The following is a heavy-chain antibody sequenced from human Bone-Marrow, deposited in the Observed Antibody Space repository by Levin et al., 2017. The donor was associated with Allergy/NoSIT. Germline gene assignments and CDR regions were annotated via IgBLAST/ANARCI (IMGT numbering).Heavy chain of an antibody. CDR1: GFSFDAFA. V-gene: IGHV3-9*01. J-gene: IGHJ2*01. Sequence: HAGGSLRLSCAASGFSFDAFAMHWVRKVPGKGLQWVSGISWDSDKKQYADFVKGRFTISRDNANNALFLQMNSLRGDDTAFYFCAKEAAGDGYNFDWYFDLWGRGTLLTVSS. CDR2: ISWDSDKK. CDR3: AKEAAGDGYNFDWYFDL. D-gene: IGHD5-24*01.